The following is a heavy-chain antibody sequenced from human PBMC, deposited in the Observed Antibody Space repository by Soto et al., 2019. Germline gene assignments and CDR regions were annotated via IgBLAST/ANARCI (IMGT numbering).Heavy chain of an antibody. J-gene: IGHJ4*02. CDR3: ARVQGTAMASNY. V-gene: IGHV4-34*01. D-gene: IGHD5-18*01. Sequence: PSETLSLTCAVYGGSFSGYYWSWIRQPPGKGLEWIGEINHSGSTNYNPSLKSRVTISVDTSKNQFSLKLSSVTAADTAVYYCARVQGTAMASNYWGQGTLVTVSS. CDR2: INHSGST. CDR1: GGSFSGYY.